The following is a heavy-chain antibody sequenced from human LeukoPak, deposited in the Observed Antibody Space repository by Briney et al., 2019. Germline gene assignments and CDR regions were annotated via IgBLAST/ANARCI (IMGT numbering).Heavy chain of an antibody. CDR2: INPNSGGT. CDR3: AREGAGDGYNFGFDY. J-gene: IGHJ4*02. V-gene: IGHV1-2*02. D-gene: IGHD5-24*01. Sequence: GASVKVSCKASGYTFTVYYMHCVRQAPGQGLEWVGWINPNSGGTNYAQKFQGRVTMTRDTSISTAFMELSRLRSDDTAVYYCAREGAGDGYNFGFDYWGQGTLVTVSS. CDR1: GYTFTVYY.